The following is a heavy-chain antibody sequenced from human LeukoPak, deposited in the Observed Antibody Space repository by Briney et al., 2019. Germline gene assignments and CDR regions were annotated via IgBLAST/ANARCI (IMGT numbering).Heavy chain of an antibody. D-gene: IGHD1-14*01. J-gene: IGHJ3*02. CDR1: GFTFSSYW. CDR2: IYRDGSST. CDR3: ARGGEPAGFDI. Sequence: PGGSLRLSCAAAGFTFSSYWMFWVRQAPGKGLVWVSHIYRDGSSTTYADSVKGRFTISRDNAKNTLYLQMNSLRAEDTAVYYCARGGEPAGFDIWGQGTMVTVSS. V-gene: IGHV3-74*01.